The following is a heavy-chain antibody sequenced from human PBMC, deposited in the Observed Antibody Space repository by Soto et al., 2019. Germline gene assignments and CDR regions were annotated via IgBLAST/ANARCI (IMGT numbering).Heavy chain of an antibody. CDR2: TRNKANSYTT. Sequence: GSLRLSCAASGFTFSDHYMDWVRQAPGKGLEWVGRTRNKANSYTTEYAASVKGRFTISRDDSKNSLYLQMNSLKTEDTAVYYCARGGYGSGSYYFDYWGQGTLVTVSS. V-gene: IGHV3-72*01. D-gene: IGHD3-10*01. CDR1: GFTFSDHY. J-gene: IGHJ4*02. CDR3: ARGGYGSGSYYFDY.